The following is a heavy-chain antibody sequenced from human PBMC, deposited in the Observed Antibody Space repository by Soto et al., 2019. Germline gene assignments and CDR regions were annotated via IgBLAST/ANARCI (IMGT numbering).Heavy chain of an antibody. CDR2: IYYSGST. D-gene: IGHD3-3*01. CDR1: GGSISSSSYY. Sequence: SETLSLTCTVSGGSISSSSYYWGWIRQPPGKGLEWIGSIYYSGSTYYNPSLKSRVTISVDTSKNQFSLKLSSVTAADTAVYYCARARPIFGVVIAEWYFDLWGRGTLVTVSS. CDR3: ARARPIFGVVIAEWYFDL. V-gene: IGHV4-39*07. J-gene: IGHJ2*01.